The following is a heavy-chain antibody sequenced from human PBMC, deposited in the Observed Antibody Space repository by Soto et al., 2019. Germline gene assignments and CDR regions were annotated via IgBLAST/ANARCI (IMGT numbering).Heavy chain of an antibody. J-gene: IGHJ4*02. Sequence: PSETLSLTCAVYGGSFSGYYWSWIRQPPGKGLEWIGEINHSGSTNYNPSLKSRVTMSVDTSKNQFSLKLTSVTAADTAVYFCARDRGATIFDFWGRGTLVTVSS. CDR2: INHSGST. CDR3: ARDRGATIFDF. CDR1: GGSFSGYY. D-gene: IGHD5-12*01. V-gene: IGHV4-34*09.